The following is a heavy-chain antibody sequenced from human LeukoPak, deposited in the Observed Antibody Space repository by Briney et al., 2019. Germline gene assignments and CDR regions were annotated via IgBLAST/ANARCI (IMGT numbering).Heavy chain of an antibody. CDR2: INPSGGST. J-gene: IGHJ5*02. Sequence: ASVKVSCKASGYTFTDYYIHWVRQAPGQGLECMGIINPSGGSTSYAQKFQGRVTMTRDMSTSTVYMELSSLRSEDTAVYYCARGGVGATTYVWFDPWGQGTLVTVSS. V-gene: IGHV1-46*01. CDR1: GYTFTDYY. CDR3: ARGGVGATTYVWFDP. D-gene: IGHD1-26*01.